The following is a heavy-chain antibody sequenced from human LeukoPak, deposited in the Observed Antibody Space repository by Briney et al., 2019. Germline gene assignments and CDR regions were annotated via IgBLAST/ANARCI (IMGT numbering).Heavy chain of an antibody. Sequence: QPGGSLRLSCAASGFTFSSYWMTWVRQAPGKGLEWVANIKQDGSEKYYVDSVRGRFTISRDNAKNSLYLQMNSLRVEDTGVYYCARDQSWSSYYWGQGILVIVSS. J-gene: IGHJ4*02. CDR2: IKQDGSEK. CDR1: GFTFSSYW. V-gene: IGHV3-7*01. D-gene: IGHD3-3*01. CDR3: ARDQSWSSYY.